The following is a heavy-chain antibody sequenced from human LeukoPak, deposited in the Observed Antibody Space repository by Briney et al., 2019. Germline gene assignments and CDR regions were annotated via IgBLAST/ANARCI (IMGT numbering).Heavy chain of an antibody. CDR3: PLAGVSGRTY. J-gene: IGHJ4*02. V-gene: IGHV3-23*01. D-gene: IGHD3-10*01. CDR1: GFTFSSYA. Sequence: PGGSLRLSCAASGFTFSSYAMTWVRQAPGKGLEWVSGISTRGDSTSYADSVKGRFTISRDDSENTLYLQMHSLRVEDTALYYCPLAGVSGRTYWGQGTLVTVSS. CDR2: ISTRGDST.